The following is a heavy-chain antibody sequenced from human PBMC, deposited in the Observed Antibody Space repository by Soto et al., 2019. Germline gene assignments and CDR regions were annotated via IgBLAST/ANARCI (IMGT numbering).Heavy chain of an antibody. CDR1: GFTFSSYA. CDR2: ISYDGSNK. CDR3: ARETSGSLSY. Sequence: QVQLVESGGGVVQPGRSLRLSCAASGFTFSSYAMHWVRQAPGKGLEWVAVISYDGSNKYYADSVKGRFTISRDNSKNTLYLQMNSLRAEDTAVYYYARETSGSLSYWGQGTLVTVSS. V-gene: IGHV3-30-3*01. D-gene: IGHD3-3*01. J-gene: IGHJ4*02.